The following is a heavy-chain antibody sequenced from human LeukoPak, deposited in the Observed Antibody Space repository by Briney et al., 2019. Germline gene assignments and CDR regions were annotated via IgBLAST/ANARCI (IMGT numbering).Heavy chain of an antibody. V-gene: IGHV3-23*01. J-gene: IGHJ4*02. D-gene: IGHD2-15*01. CDR1: GFTFKTHA. Sequence: PGGSLRLSCAASGFTFKTHAMSWVRQAPGKGLEWVSAISNNGGYTYYADSVQGRFTISRDNSKSTLCLQMNSLRAEDTAVYYCAKQLGYCSDGSCYFPYWGQGTLVTVSS. CDR2: ISNNGGYT. CDR3: AKQLGYCSDGSCYFPY.